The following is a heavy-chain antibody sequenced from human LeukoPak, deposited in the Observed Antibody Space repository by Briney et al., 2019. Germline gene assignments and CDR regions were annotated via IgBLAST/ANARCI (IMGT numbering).Heavy chain of an antibody. CDR3: ARGSQDSNHYYYYYLDV. J-gene: IGHJ6*03. CDR1: GYTFTSYG. V-gene: IGHV1-18*01. Sequence: ASVKVSCKASGYTFTSYGISWVRQAPGQGLEWMGWISAYNGNTNYAQKLQGRITMTTDTSTSPAYMELRSLISDDTAVYYCARGSQDSNHYYYYYLDVWGKGTTVTVSS. D-gene: IGHD4-11*01. CDR2: ISAYNGNT.